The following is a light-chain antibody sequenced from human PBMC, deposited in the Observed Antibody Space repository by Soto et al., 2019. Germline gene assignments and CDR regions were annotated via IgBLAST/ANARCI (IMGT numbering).Light chain of an antibody. CDR2: DAS. CDR3: QQYFHRLLT. CDR1: QDISNN. J-gene: IGKJ4*01. Sequence: DIQMTQSPSSLSASIGDRVTITCQASQDISNNLNWYQQKPGKAPKLLIYDASNLKTGVPSRFSGSGSETDFTFTISSLQPEDIATYCCQQYFHRLLTFGGGTKVEI. V-gene: IGKV1-33*01.